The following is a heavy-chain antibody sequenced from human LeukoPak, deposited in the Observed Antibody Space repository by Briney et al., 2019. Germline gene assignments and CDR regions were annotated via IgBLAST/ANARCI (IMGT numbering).Heavy chain of an antibody. D-gene: IGHD5-18*01. J-gene: IGHJ4*02. CDR3: ARAGDNTTMVTQ. CDR2: ISSGSNYI. CDR1: GFSFSSYG. Sequence: GGSLRLSCAVSGFSFSSYGINWVRQAPGKGLEWVSFISSGSNYIYYADSVKGRFTISRDNAMNSLYLQMNSRRAEDTAVYYCARAGDNTTMVTQWGQGTPVTVSS. V-gene: IGHV3-21*01.